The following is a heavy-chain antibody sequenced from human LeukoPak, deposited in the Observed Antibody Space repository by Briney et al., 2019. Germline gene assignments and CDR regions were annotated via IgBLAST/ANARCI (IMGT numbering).Heavy chain of an antibody. CDR2: IDGNGGST. J-gene: IGHJ4*01. D-gene: IGHD3-10*01. V-gene: IGHV3-23*01. CDR3: AKRFGEGEFDY. Sequence: GGSLRLSCAASGFIFGSYWMHWVRQAPGKGLEWVSFIDGNGGSTYYADSVKGRFTISRDNSKNTLYLQMNSLRADDTAVYYCAKRFGEGEFDYWGHGTRVTVSS. CDR1: GFIFGSYW.